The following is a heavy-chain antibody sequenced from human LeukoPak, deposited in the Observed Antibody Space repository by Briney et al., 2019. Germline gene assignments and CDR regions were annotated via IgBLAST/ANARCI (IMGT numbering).Heavy chain of an antibody. CDR2: ITSSSNVI. CDR1: GFTFSSCN. CDR3: VRDSPMAILDY. Sequence: GGSLRLSCAASGFTFSSCNMNWVRQAPGKGLEWVSYITSSSNVIYYADTVKGRFTISRDNAKNSLFLQTNSLRDEDTAVYYCVRDSPMAILDYWGQGALVTISS. D-gene: IGHD5-24*01. J-gene: IGHJ4*02. V-gene: IGHV3-48*02.